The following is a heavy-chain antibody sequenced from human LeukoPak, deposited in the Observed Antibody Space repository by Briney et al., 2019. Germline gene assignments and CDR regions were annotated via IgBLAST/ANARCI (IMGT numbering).Heavy chain of an antibody. V-gene: IGHV3-66*01. J-gene: IGHJ4*02. CDR2: LYSGGGA. D-gene: IGHD3-3*01. CDR1: GFSVNTNY. Sequence: GGSLRLSCAASGFSVNTNYMTWVRQAPGKGLEWVSVLYSGGGAYYADSVKDRFTISRDNAKNSLYLQMNSLRAEDTAVYYCARGWSAYHTVSDYWGQGTLVTVSS. CDR3: ARGWSAYHTVSDY.